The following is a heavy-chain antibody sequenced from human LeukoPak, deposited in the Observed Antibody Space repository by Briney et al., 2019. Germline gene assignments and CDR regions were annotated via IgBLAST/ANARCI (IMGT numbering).Heavy chain of an antibody. CDR3: ARVQGFSYTYDWFDP. CDR1: GVSISSHY. J-gene: IGHJ5*02. D-gene: IGHD3-16*01. Sequence: SETLSLTCSVSGVSISSHYWSWIRQTAGKGLEWIGRLYTNGGTNYNPSLKSRVTMSVDTSKNQFSLRLSSVTAADTAVYYCARVQGFSYTYDWFDPWGQGTLVTVSS. V-gene: IGHV4-4*07. CDR2: LYTNGGT.